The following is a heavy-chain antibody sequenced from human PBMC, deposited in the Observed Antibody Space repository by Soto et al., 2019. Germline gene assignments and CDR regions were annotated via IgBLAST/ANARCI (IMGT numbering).Heavy chain of an antibody. V-gene: IGHV4-59*01. CDR1: GGSISSYY. Sequence: PSETLSLTCTVSGGSISSYYWGWIRQPPGKGLEWIGYIFYSGSTNYNPSLEGRVTISVDTSKNQFSLKVGSVTAADTAVYYCAGSKSKFDYWGQGTLVTVSS. CDR3: AGSKSKFDY. J-gene: IGHJ4*02. CDR2: IFYSGST. D-gene: IGHD1-26*01.